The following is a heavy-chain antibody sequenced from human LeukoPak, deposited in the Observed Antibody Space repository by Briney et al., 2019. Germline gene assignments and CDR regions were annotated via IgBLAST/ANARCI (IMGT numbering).Heavy chain of an antibody. J-gene: IGHJ2*01. CDR3: ARDGRRIQEYWYLDR. D-gene: IGHD5-18*01. Sequence: GGSLRPSCVASGFTVSDDYMSWIRQAPGKGLEWISYISSSSRYTNYADSVKGRFTISRDNAKNSLYLQMNSLRVEDTAVYYCARDGRRIQEYWYLDRWGRGTLVSVSS. CDR1: GFTVSDDY. V-gene: IGHV3-11*06. CDR2: ISSSSRYT.